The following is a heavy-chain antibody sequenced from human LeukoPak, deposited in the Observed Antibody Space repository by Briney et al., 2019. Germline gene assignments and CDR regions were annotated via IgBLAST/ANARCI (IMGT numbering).Heavy chain of an antibody. CDR3: AREPTYTSSWYTSCDY. D-gene: IGHD6-13*01. V-gene: IGHV3-48*01. CDR2: ISSGSSTI. CDR1: GFTFSSYS. Sequence: GGSLRLSCAASGFTFSSYSMNWVRQAPGKGLGWVSYISSGSSTIYYSDSVKGRFTISRDNAKNSLYLQMSSLRAEDTAVYYCAREPTYTSSWYTSCDYWGQGTLVTVSS. J-gene: IGHJ4*02.